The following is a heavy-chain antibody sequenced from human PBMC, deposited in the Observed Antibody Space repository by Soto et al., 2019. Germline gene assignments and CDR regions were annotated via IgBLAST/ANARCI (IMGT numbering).Heavy chain of an antibody. CDR1: GGTFSSYA. CDR2: IIPIFGTA. V-gene: IGHV1-69*01. CDR3: ASMIHIDYGMDV. J-gene: IGHJ6*02. D-gene: IGHD3-22*01. Sequence: QVQLVQSGAEVKKPGSSVKVSCKASGGTFSSYAISWVRQAPGQGLEWMGGIIPIFGTANYAQKFQGRVTITADESTSIAYIELSSVRSEDTAVYYCASMIHIDYGMDVWGQGTTVTVSS.